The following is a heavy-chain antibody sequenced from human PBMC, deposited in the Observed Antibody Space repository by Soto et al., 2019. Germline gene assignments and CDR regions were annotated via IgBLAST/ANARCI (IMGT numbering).Heavy chain of an antibody. CDR2: ISSTAGRTS. D-gene: IGHD3-10*01. J-gene: IGHJ6*02. Sequence: GGSLRLSCATSGFTFNTYPMTWVRQAPGKGLEWVSSISSTAGRTSSYADSVKGRFAISRDFSDNTVYLQMNNLRVDDTAVYFCAKGVLSFHYGMGVWGQGTTVTVSS. CDR1: GFTFNTYP. CDR3: AKGVLSFHYGMGV. V-gene: IGHV3-23*01.